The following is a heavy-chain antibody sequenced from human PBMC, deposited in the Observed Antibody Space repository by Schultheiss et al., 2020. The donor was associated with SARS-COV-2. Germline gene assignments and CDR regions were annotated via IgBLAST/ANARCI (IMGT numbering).Heavy chain of an antibody. V-gene: IGHV3-23*01. Sequence: GGSLRLSCAASGFTFSSYAMSWVRQAPGKGLEWVSAISGSGGSTYYADSVKGRFTISRDNSKNTLYLQMNSLRAEDTAVYYCAKDLAASSSSFYYYYGMDVWGQGTTVTVSS. D-gene: IGHD6-6*01. CDR2: ISGSGGST. J-gene: IGHJ6*02. CDR3: AKDLAASSSSFYYYYGMDV. CDR1: GFTFSSYA.